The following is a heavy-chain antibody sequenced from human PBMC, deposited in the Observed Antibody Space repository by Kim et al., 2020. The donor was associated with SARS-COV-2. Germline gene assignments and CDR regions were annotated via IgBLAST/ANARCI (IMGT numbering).Heavy chain of an antibody. CDR2: IYPGDSDT. V-gene: IGHV5-51*01. CDR3: AGQGVFGDYVNYYYGMDV. J-gene: IGHJ6*02. D-gene: IGHD4-17*01. Sequence: GESLKISCKGSGYSFTSYWIGWVRQMPGKGLEWVGIIYPGDSDTRESPSFQGQVTITADKSISTAYLQWSSLKASDAAMYYCAGQGVFGDYVNYYYGMDVWGQGTTVTVSS. CDR1: GYSFTSYW.